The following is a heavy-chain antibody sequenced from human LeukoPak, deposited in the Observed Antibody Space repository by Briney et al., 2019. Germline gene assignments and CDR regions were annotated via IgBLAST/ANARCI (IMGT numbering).Heavy chain of an antibody. V-gene: IGHV3-33*06. D-gene: IGHD1-26*01. CDR2: IWYDGSNK. CDR1: GFTFSSYG. Sequence: GGSLRLSCAASGFTFSSYGMHWVRQAPGKGLEWVAVIWYDGSNKYYADSVKGRFTISRDNSKNTLYLQMNSLRAEDTAVYYCAKALMGALDYWGHGTLVTVSS. CDR3: AKALMGALDY. J-gene: IGHJ4*01.